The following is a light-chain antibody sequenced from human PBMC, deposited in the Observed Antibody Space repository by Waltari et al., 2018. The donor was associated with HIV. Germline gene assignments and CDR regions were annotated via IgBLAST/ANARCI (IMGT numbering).Light chain of an antibody. CDR1: SSDVGSYTL. CDR3: CSYAGSSTL. V-gene: IGLV2-23*02. J-gene: IGLJ2*01. Sequence: QSALTQPASASGSPGQSITISCTGTSSDVGSYTLSSCDQQHPGKAPKLMIYEVSKRPSGVSNRFSGSKSCNTASLTISGLQAEDEADYYCCSYAGSSTLFGGGTKLTVL. CDR2: EVS.